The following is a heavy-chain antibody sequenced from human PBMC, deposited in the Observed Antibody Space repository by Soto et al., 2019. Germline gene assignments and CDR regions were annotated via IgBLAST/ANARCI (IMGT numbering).Heavy chain of an antibody. CDR2: IIPIFGTA. CDR1: GGTFSSYA. V-gene: IGHV1-69*12. Sequence: QVQLVQSGAEVKKPGSSVKVSCKASGGTFSSYAISWVRQAPGQGLEWMGGIIPIFGTANYAQKFQGRVTITADESTSTAYMELSSLRSEDTAVYYCAREEVVVAATPFSSFWFDPWGQGTLVTVSS. J-gene: IGHJ5*02. D-gene: IGHD2-15*01. CDR3: AREEVVVAATPFSSFWFDP.